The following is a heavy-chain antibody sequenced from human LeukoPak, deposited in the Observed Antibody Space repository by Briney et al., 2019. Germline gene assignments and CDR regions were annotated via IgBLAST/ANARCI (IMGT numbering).Heavy chain of an antibody. CDR2: MNPNSGNT. CDR3: ASFDIVVVPAAINPPYCYMDV. Sequence: ASVKVSCKASGYTFTSYDINWVRQATGQGLEWMGWMNPNSGNTGYAQKFQGRVTMTRNTSISTAYMELSSLRSEDTAVYYCASFDIVVVPAAINPPYCYMDVWGKGTTVTVSS. D-gene: IGHD2-2*02. J-gene: IGHJ6*03. V-gene: IGHV1-8*01. CDR1: GYTFTSYD.